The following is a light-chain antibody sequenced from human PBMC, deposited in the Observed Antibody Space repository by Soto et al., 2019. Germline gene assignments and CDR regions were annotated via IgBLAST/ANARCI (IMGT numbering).Light chain of an antibody. J-gene: IGLJ2*01. CDR2: EVS. V-gene: IGLV2-14*01. Sequence: QSVLTQPASVSGSPGQSITISCTGTSSDVGGYNYVSWYQQHPGKAPKLMIYEVSNRPSGVSKRFSGSKSGNTASLTISGLQAEDAADYYCRSYTSSSTPYVVFGGGTKLTVL. CDR1: SSDVGGYNY. CDR3: RSYTSSSTPYVV.